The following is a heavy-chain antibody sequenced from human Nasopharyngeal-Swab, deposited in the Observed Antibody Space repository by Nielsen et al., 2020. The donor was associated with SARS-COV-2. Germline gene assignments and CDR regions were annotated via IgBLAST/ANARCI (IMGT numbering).Heavy chain of an antibody. J-gene: IGHJ4*02. V-gene: IGHV3-21*01. CDR1: GFTFSSYS. D-gene: IGHD3-10*01. Sequence: RGSLRLSCAASGFTFSSYSMNWVRQAPGKGLEWVSSISSSSSYIYYADSVKGRFTISRDNAKNSLYLQMNSLRAEDTAVYYCARYGSGNKFDYWGQGTLVTVSS. CDR3: ARYGSGNKFDY. CDR2: ISSSSSYI.